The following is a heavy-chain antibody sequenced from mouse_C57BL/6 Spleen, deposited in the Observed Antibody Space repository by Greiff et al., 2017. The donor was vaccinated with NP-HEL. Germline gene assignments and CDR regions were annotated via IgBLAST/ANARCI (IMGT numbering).Heavy chain of an antibody. V-gene: IGHV1-64*01. J-gene: IGHJ4*01. CDR1: GYTFTSYW. Sequence: QVQLQQPGAELVKPGASVKLSCKASGYTFTSYWMHWVKQRPGQGLEWIGMIHPISGSTNYNEKFKSKATLTVDKSSSTAYMQLSSLTSEDSAVYYCANYGYDGAYAMDYWGQGTSVTVSS. D-gene: IGHD2-2*01. CDR2: IHPISGST. CDR3: ANYGYDGAYAMDY.